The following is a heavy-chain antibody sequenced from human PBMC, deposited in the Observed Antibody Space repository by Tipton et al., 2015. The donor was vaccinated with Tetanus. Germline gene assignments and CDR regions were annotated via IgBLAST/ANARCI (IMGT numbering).Heavy chain of an antibody. CDR1: GYTFTSYG. CDR2: ISAYNGHT. V-gene: IGHV1-18*04. D-gene: IGHD3-3*01. CDR3: ARGGGITIFGVAQYYFDY. J-gene: IGHJ4*02. Sequence: QLVQSGAEVKKPGASVKVSCKASGYTFTSYGISWVRQAPGQRLEWMGWISAYNGHTNYAQKLQGRVTMTTDTSTSTAYMELRSLRSDDTAVYYCARGGGITIFGVAQYYFDYWGQGTLVTVSS.